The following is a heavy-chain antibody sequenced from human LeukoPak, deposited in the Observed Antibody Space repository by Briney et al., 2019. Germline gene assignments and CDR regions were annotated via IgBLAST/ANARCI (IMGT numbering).Heavy chain of an antibody. D-gene: IGHD3-10*01. Sequence: GGSLRLSCAASGFTFSGSAMHWVRQASGKGLEWVGRIRSKANSYATAYAASVKGRFTISRDDSKNTAYLQMNSLKTEDTAVYYCTTSMVRGVMLFDYWGQGTLVTVSS. CDR3: TTSMVRGVMLFDY. CDR2: IRSKANSYAT. CDR1: GFTFSGSA. V-gene: IGHV3-73*01. J-gene: IGHJ4*02.